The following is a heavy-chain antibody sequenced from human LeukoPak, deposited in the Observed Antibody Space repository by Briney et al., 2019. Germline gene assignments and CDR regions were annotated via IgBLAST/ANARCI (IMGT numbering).Heavy chain of an antibody. J-gene: IGHJ4*02. CDR3: AKDRLLPSYYFDY. D-gene: IGHD3-10*01. Sequence: PGGSLRLSCAASGFTFSSYGMHWVRQAPGKGLEWVAVIWYDGSNKYYADSVKGRFTISRDNSKNTLYLQMNSLRAEDTAVYYCAKDRLLPSYYFDYWGQGTLVTVSS. V-gene: IGHV3-30*02. CDR2: IWYDGSNK. CDR1: GFTFSSYG.